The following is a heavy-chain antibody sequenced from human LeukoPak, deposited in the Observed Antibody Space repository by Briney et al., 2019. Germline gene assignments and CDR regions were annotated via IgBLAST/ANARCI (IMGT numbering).Heavy chain of an antibody. CDR2: IYYSGST. V-gene: IGHV4-59*01. CDR3: ARVKRVRGDPFYYYYMDV. Sequence: SETLSLTCTVSGGSISSYYWSWIRQPPGKGLEWIGYIYYSGSTNCNPSLKSRVTISVDTSKNQFSLKLSSVTAADTAVYYCARVKRVRGDPFYYYYMDVWGKGTTVTISS. CDR1: GGSISSYY. J-gene: IGHJ6*03. D-gene: IGHD3-10*01.